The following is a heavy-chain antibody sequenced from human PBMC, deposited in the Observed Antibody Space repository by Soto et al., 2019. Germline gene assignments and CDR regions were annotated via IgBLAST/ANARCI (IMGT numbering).Heavy chain of an antibody. CDR2: IYYSGST. V-gene: IGHV4-30-4*01. CDR3: GRVWGYCTTGVCYTAFDI. D-gene: IGHD2-8*01. Sequence: SETLSLTCTVSGGSISSGDYYWSWIRQPPGKGLEWIGYIYYSGSTYYNPSLKSRVTISVDTSKNQFSLKLSSVTAADTAVYYCGRVWGYCTTGVCYTAFDIWGQGTMVTVSS. CDR1: GGSISSGDYY. J-gene: IGHJ3*02.